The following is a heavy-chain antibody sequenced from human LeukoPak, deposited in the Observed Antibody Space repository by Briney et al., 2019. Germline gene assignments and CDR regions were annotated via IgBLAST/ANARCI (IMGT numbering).Heavy chain of an antibody. CDR2: IRYDGSNK. D-gene: IGHD2/OR15-2a*01. J-gene: IGHJ4*02. CDR1: GFTFSSYG. V-gene: IGHV3-30*02. Sequence: GGSLRLYCAASGFTFSSYGMHWVRQAPGKGLEWVAFIRYDGSNKYYADSVKGRFTISRDNSKNTLYLQMNSLRAEDTAVYYCAKDQKRIFDYWGQGTLVTVSS. CDR3: AKDQKRIFDY.